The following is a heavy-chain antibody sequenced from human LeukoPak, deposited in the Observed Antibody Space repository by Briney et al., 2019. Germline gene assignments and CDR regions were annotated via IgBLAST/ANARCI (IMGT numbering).Heavy chain of an antibody. CDR3: AKGRYSSLGIDY. Sequence: SETLSLTCAVYGGSFSGYYWSWIRQPPGKGLEWIGEINHSGSTNYNPSLKSRVTISVDTSKNQFSLKLSSVTAADTAVYYCAKGRYSSLGIDYWGQGTLVTVSS. J-gene: IGHJ4*02. D-gene: IGHD6-13*01. CDR1: GGSFSGYY. V-gene: IGHV4-34*01. CDR2: INHSGST.